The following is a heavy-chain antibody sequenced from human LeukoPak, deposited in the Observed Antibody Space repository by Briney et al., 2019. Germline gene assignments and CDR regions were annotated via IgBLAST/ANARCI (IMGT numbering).Heavy chain of an antibody. V-gene: IGHV3-30*02. CDR3: ANDGDLSSSSVDAFDI. Sequence: GGSLRLSCAASGFTFSSYGMHWVRQAPGKGLEWVAFIRYDGSNKYYADSVKGRFTISRDNSKNTLYLQMNSLRAEDTAVYYCANDGDLSSSSVDAFDIWGQGTMVTVSS. D-gene: IGHD6-13*01. CDR1: GFTFSSYG. CDR2: IRYDGSNK. J-gene: IGHJ3*02.